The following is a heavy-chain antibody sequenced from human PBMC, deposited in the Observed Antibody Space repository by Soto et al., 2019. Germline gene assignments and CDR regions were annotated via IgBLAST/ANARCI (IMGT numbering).Heavy chain of an antibody. CDR2: RYYSGNT. CDR1: GVSITSGSYY. Sequence: HVQLQGSGPGPVTPSQTLSLSCTVSGVSITSGSYYWTWVRQSPGKGLEWIGYRYYSGNTYYNPSLNGRATISVDTSNNQFSLKLTSVTAADTAVYYCARGGYDTSGQTFIGWGPDCWGQGTLVTVS. J-gene: IGHJ4*02. CDR3: ARGGYDTSGQTFIGWGPDC. D-gene: IGHD3-22*01. V-gene: IGHV4-30-4*01.